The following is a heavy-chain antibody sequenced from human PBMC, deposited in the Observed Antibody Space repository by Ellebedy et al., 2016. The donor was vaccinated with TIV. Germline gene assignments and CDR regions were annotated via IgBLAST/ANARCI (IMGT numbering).Heavy chain of an antibody. J-gene: IGHJ6*02. D-gene: IGHD4-11*01. V-gene: IGHV3-23*01. Sequence: GGSLRLSCAASGFTFSNCAMTWVRQAPGKGLEWVSTISKTGETTYYADSVKGRFAISRDASKNTLYLQMNSLRAEDTAVYYCARDYAFYSNYDGMDVWGQGTTVTVSS. CDR3: ARDYAFYSNYDGMDV. CDR1: GFTFSNCA. CDR2: ISKTGETT.